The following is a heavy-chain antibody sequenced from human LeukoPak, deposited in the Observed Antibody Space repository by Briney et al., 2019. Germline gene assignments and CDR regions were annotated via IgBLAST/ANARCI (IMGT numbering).Heavy chain of an antibody. J-gene: IGHJ6*02. CDR2: MNPNSGNT. Sequence: ASVKVSCKASGYTFTSYDINWVRQATGQGLEWMGWMNPNSGNTGYAQKFQGRVTMTRNTSISTAYMELSSLRSEDTAVYYCARALGGVTTSYYYYGMDVWGQGTTVTVSS. CDR1: GYTFTSYD. CDR3: ARALGGVTTSYYYYGMDV. V-gene: IGHV1-8*01. D-gene: IGHD4-17*01.